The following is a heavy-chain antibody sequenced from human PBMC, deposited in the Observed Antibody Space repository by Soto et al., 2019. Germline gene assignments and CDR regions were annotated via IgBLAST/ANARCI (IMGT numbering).Heavy chain of an antibody. J-gene: IGHJ3*02. V-gene: IGHV4-59*01. Sequence: SETLSLTCTFSGGSISSYYWSWIRQPPGKGLEWIGYIYYSGSTNYNPSLKSRVTISVDTSKNQFSLKLSSVTAADTAVYYCARGVVIIRGRDAFDIWGQGTMVTVSS. CDR2: IYYSGST. D-gene: IGHD3-3*01. CDR3: ARGVVIIRGRDAFDI. CDR1: GGSISSYY.